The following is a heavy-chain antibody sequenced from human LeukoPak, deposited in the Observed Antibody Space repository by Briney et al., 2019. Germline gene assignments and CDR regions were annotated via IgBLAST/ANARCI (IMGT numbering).Heavy chain of an antibody. Sequence: SQTLSLTCAISGDSVSSNSAAWNWIRQSPSRGLEWLGRTYYRSEWHNDYAVSVKSRIIISPDTSKNQFSPQLKSVTPEDTAVYYCARDLAGFGGYSYGMVDYWGQGTLVTVSS. CDR3: ARDLAGFGGYSYGMVDY. CDR2: TYYRSEWHN. V-gene: IGHV6-1*01. CDR1: GDSVSSNSAA. J-gene: IGHJ4*02. D-gene: IGHD5-18*01.